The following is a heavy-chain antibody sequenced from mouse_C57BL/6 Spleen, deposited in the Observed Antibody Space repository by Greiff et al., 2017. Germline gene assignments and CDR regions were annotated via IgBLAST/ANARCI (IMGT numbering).Heavy chain of an antibody. V-gene: IGHV1-64*01. CDR3: ATPLTNYYEYGSWFAY. CDR2: IHPNSGST. CDR1: GFTFTNYW. Sequence: QVQLQQPGAELVKPGASVKLSCTASGFTFTNYWMYWVKQRPEQGLEWVGKIHPNSGSTNYHEKFKSKATLTVDKSSSTAYMQLSNLTSEDSAVYSCATPLTNYYEYGSWFAYWGQGTLVTVSA. D-gene: IGHD2-4*01. J-gene: IGHJ3*01.